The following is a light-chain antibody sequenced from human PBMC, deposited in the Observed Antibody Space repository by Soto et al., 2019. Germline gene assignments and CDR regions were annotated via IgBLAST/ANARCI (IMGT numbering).Light chain of an antibody. CDR1: QSVFYSSNNKNY. CDR2: WAS. CDR3: QQYYSTPLT. J-gene: IGKJ4*01. Sequence: DIVMTQSPDSLAVSLGERATINCKSSQSVFYSSNNKNYLAWYQQKPGQPPKLLIYWASSQESGVPDRFSGSGSGADFTLIISSLQAEDSAVYYCQQYYSTPLTFGGGTKLEIK. V-gene: IGKV4-1*01.